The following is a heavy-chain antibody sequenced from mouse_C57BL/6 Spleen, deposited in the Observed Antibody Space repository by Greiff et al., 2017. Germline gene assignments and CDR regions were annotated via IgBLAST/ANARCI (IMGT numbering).Heavy chain of an antibody. J-gene: IGHJ4*01. D-gene: IGHD3-2*02. CDR3: AETAQAGYAKDY. V-gene: IGHV1-54*01. Sequence: QVQLKQSGAELVRPGTSVKVSCKASGYAFTNYLIEWVKQRPGQGLEWIGVINPGSGGTNYNEKFKGKATLTADKSSSTAYMQLSSLTSEDSAVYFCAETAQAGYAKDYWGQGTSVTVST. CDR2: INPGSGGT. CDR1: GYAFTNYL.